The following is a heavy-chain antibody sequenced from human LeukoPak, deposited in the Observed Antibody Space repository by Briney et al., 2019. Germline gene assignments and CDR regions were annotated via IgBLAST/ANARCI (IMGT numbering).Heavy chain of an antibody. CDR1: GFTFSTYS. V-gene: IGHV3-21*01. CDR3: AISGNSGYDYFHR. J-gene: IGHJ1*01. CDR2: ISSSSSYI. Sequence: GGSLRLSCAASGFTFSTYSMNWVRQAPGKGLEWVSSISSSSSYIYYADSMKGRFTISRDNAKNSLYLQMNSLRAEDSAVYYCAISGNSGYDYFHRWGQGTLVTVSS. D-gene: IGHD5-12*01.